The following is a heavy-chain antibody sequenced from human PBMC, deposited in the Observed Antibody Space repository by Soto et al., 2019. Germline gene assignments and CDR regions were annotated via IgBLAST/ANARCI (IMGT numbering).Heavy chain of an antibody. CDR3: ARSGGYCGGDCYFYFDY. CDR1: GFTFSNYA. V-gene: IGHV3-23*01. J-gene: IGHJ4*02. Sequence: GGSLRLSCAASGFTFSNYAMSWVRQAPGKGLEWVSGISGSGSSTYYADSVKGRFTISRDNSKNTLYLQMNSLRAEDTAVYYCARSGGYCGGDCYFYFDYWGQGTLVTVSS. D-gene: IGHD2-21*02. CDR2: ISGSGSST.